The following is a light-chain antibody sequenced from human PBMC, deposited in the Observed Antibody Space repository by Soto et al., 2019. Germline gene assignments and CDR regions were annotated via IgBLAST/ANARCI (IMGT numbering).Light chain of an antibody. J-gene: IGLJ2*01. CDR3: SSYTSSSTLVV. CDR1: SSDVGDYNY. V-gene: IGLV2-14*01. CDR2: DVS. Sequence: QSALTQPASVSGSPGQSITISCTGTSSDVGDYNYVSWYQQHPGKAPKLMIYDVSNRPSGDSNRFSGSKSGNTASLTIPGLQAEDEADYYCSSYTSSSTLVVFGGGTKLTVL.